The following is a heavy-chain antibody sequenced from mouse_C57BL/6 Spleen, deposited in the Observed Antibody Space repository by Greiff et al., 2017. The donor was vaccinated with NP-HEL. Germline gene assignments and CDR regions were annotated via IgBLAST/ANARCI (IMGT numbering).Heavy chain of an antibody. CDR1: GYTFTSYW. Sequence: QVQLKQPGAELVRPGSSVKLSCKASGYTFTSYWMEWVKQRPGQGLEWIGNIYPSDSETHYNQKFKDKATLTVDKSSSTAYMQLSSLTSEDSAVYYCARSDYGYYYAMDYWGQGTSVTVSS. CDR3: ARSDYGYYYAMDY. D-gene: IGHD1-1*01. V-gene: IGHV1-61*01. CDR2: IYPSDSET. J-gene: IGHJ4*01.